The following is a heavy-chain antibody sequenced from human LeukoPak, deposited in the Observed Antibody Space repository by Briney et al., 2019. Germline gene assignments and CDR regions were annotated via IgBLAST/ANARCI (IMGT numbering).Heavy chain of an antibody. Sequence: GGSLRLSCAASGFTFRSYAMNWVREAPGKGLEWDSAISGSGGITYYADAVKARFTISRDNSKNTLYLQMNSLRAEDTAVYYCAKGSSYYGSGSHFDYWGQGTLVTVSS. CDR1: GFTFRSYA. V-gene: IGHV3-23*01. D-gene: IGHD3-10*01. J-gene: IGHJ4*02. CDR2: ISGSGGIT. CDR3: AKGSSYYGSGSHFDY.